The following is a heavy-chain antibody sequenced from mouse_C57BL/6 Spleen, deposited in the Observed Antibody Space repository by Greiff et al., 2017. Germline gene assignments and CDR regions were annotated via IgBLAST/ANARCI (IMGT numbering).Heavy chain of an antibody. CDR1: GYTFTTYP. V-gene: IGHV1-47*01. J-gene: IGHJ1*03. Sequence: QVHVKQSGAELVKPGASVKMSCKASGYTFTTYPIEWMKQNHGKSLEWIGNFHPYNDDTKYNEKLKGKATLTVAKSSSKVYFELSRLTSDDAAVYCCAMGGSSYLDFDVWGTETTVTVSS. CDR3: AMGGSSYLDFDV. CDR2: FHPYNDDT. D-gene: IGHD1-1*01.